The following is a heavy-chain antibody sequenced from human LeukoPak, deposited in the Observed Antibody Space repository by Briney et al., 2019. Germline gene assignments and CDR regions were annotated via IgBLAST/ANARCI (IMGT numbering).Heavy chain of an antibody. J-gene: IGHJ6*02. CDR2: INPNSGGT. V-gene: IGHV1-2*02. D-gene: IGHD2-2*02. CDR1: GYTFTGYY. Sequence: ASAKVSCKASGYTFTGYYMHWVRQAPGQGLEWMGWINPNSGGTNYAQKFQGRVTMTRDTSISTAYMELSRLRSDDTAVYYCASPGGRDCSSTSCYSYYYYGMDVWGQGTTVTVSS. CDR3: ASPGGRDCSSTSCYSYYYYGMDV.